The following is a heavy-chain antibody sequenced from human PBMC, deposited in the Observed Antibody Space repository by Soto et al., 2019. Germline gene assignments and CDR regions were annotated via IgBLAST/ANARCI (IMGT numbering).Heavy chain of an antibody. Sequence: GESLKISCAASGFTFSDYYMSWIRQAPGKGLEWVSYISSSGSTIYYADSVKGRFTISRDNAKNSLYLQMNSLRAEDTAVYYCARGERGYCSSTSCQINYYYYGMDVWGQGTTVTVSS. V-gene: IGHV3-11*01. CDR3: ARGERGYCSSTSCQINYYYYGMDV. CDR2: ISSSGSTI. D-gene: IGHD2-2*01. J-gene: IGHJ6*02. CDR1: GFTFSDYY.